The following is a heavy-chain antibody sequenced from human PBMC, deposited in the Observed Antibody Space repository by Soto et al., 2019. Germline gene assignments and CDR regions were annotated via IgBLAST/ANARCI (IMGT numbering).Heavy chain of an antibody. CDR1: GGTFSSYA. V-gene: IGHV1-69*13. CDR3: ARVGGAYCGGDCYPTGNDFDY. D-gene: IGHD2-21*02. CDR2: IIPIFGPA. Sequence: SVKVSCKASGGTFSSYAISWVRQAPGQRLEWMGGIIPIFGPANYAQKFQGRVTITADESTSTAYMELSSLRSEDTAVYYCARVGGAYCGGDCYPTGNDFDYWGQGTLVTVSS. J-gene: IGHJ4*02.